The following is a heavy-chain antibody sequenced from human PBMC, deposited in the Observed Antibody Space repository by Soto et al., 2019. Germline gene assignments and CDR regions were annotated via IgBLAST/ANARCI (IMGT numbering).Heavy chain of an antibody. CDR1: GFSVSDNY. CDR2: IFSGGST. Sequence: EVQLVESGGGLVQPGGSLRLACAASGFSVSDNYMNWVRQAPGKGLEWVSVIFSGGSTYYADSVKGRFTISRHNSENTLYLQMSRLSVEATAVYYCKSRDYWGRGTLVTVSS. CDR3: KSRDY. J-gene: IGHJ4*01. V-gene: IGHV3-53*04.